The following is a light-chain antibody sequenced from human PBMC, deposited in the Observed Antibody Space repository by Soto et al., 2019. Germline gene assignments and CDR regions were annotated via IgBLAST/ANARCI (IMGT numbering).Light chain of an antibody. CDR3: QQSYSTLWT. CDR2: AAS. CDR1: QSISSY. Sequence: DIQRTQSPSSLSASVGDRVTITCRASQSISSYLNWYQQKPGKAPNLLIYAASSLQSGVPSRFSGSGSGTEFTLTISSLQPDDFATYYCQQSYSTLWTFGQGTKVDIK. J-gene: IGKJ1*01. V-gene: IGKV1-39*01.